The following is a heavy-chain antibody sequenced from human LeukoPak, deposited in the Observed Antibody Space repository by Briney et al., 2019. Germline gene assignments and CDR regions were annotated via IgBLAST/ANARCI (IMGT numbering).Heavy chain of an antibody. CDR2: INPNSGGT. CDR3: ARESSGWDFYYYYYMDV. D-gene: IGHD6-19*01. J-gene: IGHJ6*03. CDR1: GYTFTCYY. Sequence: ASVKVSCKASGYTFTCYYMHWVRQAPGQGLEWMGWINPNSGGTNYAQKFQGRVTMTRDTSISTAYMELSRLRSDDTAVYYCARESSGWDFYYYYYMDVWGKGTTVTVSS. V-gene: IGHV1-2*02.